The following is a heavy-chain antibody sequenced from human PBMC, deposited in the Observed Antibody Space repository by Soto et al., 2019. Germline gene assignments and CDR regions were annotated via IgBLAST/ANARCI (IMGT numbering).Heavy chain of an antibody. CDR3: ARHSRIYDYIWGSYRSNFDY. CDR2: IYYSGST. Sequence: PSETLSLTCTVSGGSISSYYWSWIRQPPGKGLEWIGYIYYSGSTNYNPSLKSRVTISVDPSKNQFSLKLSSVTAADTAVYYCARHSRIYDYIWGSYRSNFDYWGQGTLVTVSS. J-gene: IGHJ4*02. D-gene: IGHD3-16*02. V-gene: IGHV4-59*08. CDR1: GGSISSYY.